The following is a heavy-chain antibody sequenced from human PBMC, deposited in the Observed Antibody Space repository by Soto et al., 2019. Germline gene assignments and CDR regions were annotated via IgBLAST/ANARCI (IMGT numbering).Heavy chain of an antibody. J-gene: IGHJ4*02. CDR1: GFTFSSYG. D-gene: IGHD6-19*01. CDR3: ARDFSIDSSGFDY. CDR2: IWYDGSNK. Sequence: GGSLRLSCAASGFTFSSYGMHWVRQAPGKGLEWVAVIWYDGSNKYYADSVKGRFTISRDNSKNTLYLQMNSLRAVDTAVYYCARDFSIDSSGFDYWGQGTLVTVSS. V-gene: IGHV3-33*01.